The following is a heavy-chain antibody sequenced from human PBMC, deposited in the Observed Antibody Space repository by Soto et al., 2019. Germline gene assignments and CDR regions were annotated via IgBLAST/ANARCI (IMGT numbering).Heavy chain of an antibody. CDR2: ISAYNGNT. D-gene: IGHD3-9*01. Sequence: GASVKVSCKASGYTFTSCGISWVRQAPGQGLEWMGCISAYNGNTNYEQKLQGRVTMTTDTSKSTAYMELRSLRSDDTAVYYCARGEEVRYFDGLFEMGYYFDYWG. CDR3: ARGEEVRYFDGLFEMGYYFDY. V-gene: IGHV1-18*01. CDR1: GYTFTSCG. J-gene: IGHJ4*01.